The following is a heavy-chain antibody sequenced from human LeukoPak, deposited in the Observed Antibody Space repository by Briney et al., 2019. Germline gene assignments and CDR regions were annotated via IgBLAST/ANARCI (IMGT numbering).Heavy chain of an antibody. Sequence: GGSLRLSCAASGFTFSSYGMSWVRQAPGKGLEWVSAISGSGGSTYYADSVKGRFTISRDNSKNTLYLQMNSLRAEDTAVYYCAKSPHGYGSGSYYTDWGQGTLVTVSS. CDR2: ISGSGGST. CDR3: AKSPHGYGSGSYYTD. CDR1: GFTFSSYG. D-gene: IGHD3-10*01. V-gene: IGHV3-23*01. J-gene: IGHJ4*02.